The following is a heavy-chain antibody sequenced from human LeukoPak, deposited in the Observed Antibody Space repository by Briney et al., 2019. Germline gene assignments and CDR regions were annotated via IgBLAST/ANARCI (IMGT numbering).Heavy chain of an antibody. D-gene: IGHD3-10*01. CDR3: ARDPPYGSGSSYYFDY. CDR1: GYTFTSYY. CDR2: INPSGGST. J-gene: IGHJ4*02. V-gene: IGHV1-46*01. Sequence: ASVKVSCKASGYTFTSYYVHWVRQAPGQGLEWMGIINPSGGSTSYAQKFQGRVTMTRDTSTSTVYMELSSLRSEDTAVYYCARDPPYGSGSSYYFDYWGQGTLVTVSS.